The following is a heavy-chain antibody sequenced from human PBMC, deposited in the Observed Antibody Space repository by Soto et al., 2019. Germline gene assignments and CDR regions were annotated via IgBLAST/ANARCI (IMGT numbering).Heavy chain of an antibody. V-gene: IGHV1-18*01. Sequence: QVQLVQSGAEVKKPGASVKVSCKVAGYTFTNYGISWVRQTPGQGLEWMGWVSAYDGSTNYAQKLQGRVTMTTDTSTSTAYMELRSLRSDDTAVYYCARDVGHYYDGSCYKIYFDYWGQGTLVTISS. CDR3: ARDVGHYYDGSCYKIYFDY. D-gene: IGHD3-22*01. J-gene: IGHJ4*02. CDR2: VSAYDGST. CDR1: GYTFTNYG.